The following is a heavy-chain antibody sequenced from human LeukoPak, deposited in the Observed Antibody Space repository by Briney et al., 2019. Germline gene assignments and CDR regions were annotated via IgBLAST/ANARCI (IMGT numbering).Heavy chain of an antibody. CDR1: GGSISSSSYY. J-gene: IGHJ4*02. D-gene: IGHD6-13*01. CDR3: ARSRSRIAAASD. Sequence: SETLSLTCTVSGGSISSSSYYWGWIRQPPGKGLEWIGSIYYSGSTYYNPSLKSRVTISVDTSKNQFSLKLSSVTAADTAVYYRARSRSRIAAASDWGQGTLVTVSS. V-gene: IGHV4-39*01. CDR2: IYYSGST.